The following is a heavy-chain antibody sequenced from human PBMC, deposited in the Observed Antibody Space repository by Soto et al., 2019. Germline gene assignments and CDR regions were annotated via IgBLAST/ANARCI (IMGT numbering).Heavy chain of an antibody. Sequence: GGSLRLSCRTSGLTFRTYLMSWVRQAPGKGLEWVANIKTDGSEEYYADSVEGRFTISRDNTKNSLYLQMNSLRADDTAMYYCARPSYSSGWYGDAFDIWGQGTMVTVSS. CDR1: GLTFRTYL. CDR2: IKTDGSEE. J-gene: IGHJ3*02. V-gene: IGHV3-7*01. D-gene: IGHD6-19*01. CDR3: ARPSYSSGWYGDAFDI.